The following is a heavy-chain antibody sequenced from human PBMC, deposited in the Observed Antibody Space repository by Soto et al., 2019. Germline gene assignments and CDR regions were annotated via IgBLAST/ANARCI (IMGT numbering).Heavy chain of an antibody. CDR2: ITGSGDST. J-gene: IGHJ4*02. D-gene: IGHD6-19*01. CDR3: AKDLQFSGWFSAKTFDY. Sequence: EVQLLESGGGLVQPGGSLRLSCAVSGFTFRSHAMSWVRQAPGKGLECVSSITGSGDSTYYADSVKGRFTISRDKSKSTLDLQMNSLRAKDTAVYYYAKDLQFSGWFSAKTFDYWGQGTQVTVSS. CDR1: GFTFRSHA. V-gene: IGHV3-23*01.